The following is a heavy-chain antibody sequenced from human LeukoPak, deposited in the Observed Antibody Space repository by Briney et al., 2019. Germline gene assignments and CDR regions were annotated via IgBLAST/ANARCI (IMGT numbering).Heavy chain of an antibody. V-gene: IGHV3-21*06. CDR2: VNPSHAYQ. CDR3: ARDRDYYDSNSFSPDAFDI. Sequence: GGSLRLSCAASGFSFRAYTMNWVRQAPGKGLEWVSSVNPSHAYQFYADSVKGRITISRDNVKHSLFLQMDSLRAEDTAVYYCARDRDYYDSNSFSPDAFDIWGQGTMVTVSS. J-gene: IGHJ3*02. CDR1: GFSFRAYT. D-gene: IGHD3-22*01.